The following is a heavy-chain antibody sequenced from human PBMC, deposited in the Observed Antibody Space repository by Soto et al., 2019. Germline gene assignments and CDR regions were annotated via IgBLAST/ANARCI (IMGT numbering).Heavy chain of an antibody. Sequence: PGGSLRLSCAASGFTFSTYAMTWVRQGPGKGLEWVSGIGGNGRNTYYADSVKGRFTISRDNSKNTLYLQMNSLRAEDTALYYCAKELYNYGSRGFDYWGQGTPVTVSS. J-gene: IGHJ4*02. D-gene: IGHD5-18*01. CDR3: AKELYNYGSRGFDY. CDR2: IGGNGRNT. V-gene: IGHV3-23*01. CDR1: GFTFSTYA.